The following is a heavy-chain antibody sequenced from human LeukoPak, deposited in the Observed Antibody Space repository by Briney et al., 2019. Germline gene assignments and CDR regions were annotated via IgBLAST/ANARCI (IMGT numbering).Heavy chain of an antibody. V-gene: IGHV1-2*02. CDR2: INPNSGGT. D-gene: IGHD6-6*01. Sequence: ASVKVSCKASGYTFTGYYMHWVRQAPGQGLEWMGWINPNSGGTNYAQKFQGRVTMTRDTSISTAYMELSRLRSDDTAVYYCARVAAARDYYYCYYMDVWGKGTTVTISS. CDR3: ARVAAARDYYYCYYMDV. J-gene: IGHJ6*03. CDR1: GYTFTGYY.